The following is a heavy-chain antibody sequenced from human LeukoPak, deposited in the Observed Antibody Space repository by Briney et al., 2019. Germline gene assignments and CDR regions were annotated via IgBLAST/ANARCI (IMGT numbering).Heavy chain of an antibody. Sequence: GASVKVSCKASGGTFSSYAISWVRQAPGQGLEWMGGIIPIFGTANYAQKFQGRVTITADESTSTAYMELSSLRSEDTAVYYCARDQSPGDDTWFDPWGQGTLVTVSS. CDR2: IIPIFGTA. CDR1: GGTFSSYA. CDR3: ARDQSPGDDTWFDP. V-gene: IGHV1-69*13. J-gene: IGHJ5*02. D-gene: IGHD4-17*01.